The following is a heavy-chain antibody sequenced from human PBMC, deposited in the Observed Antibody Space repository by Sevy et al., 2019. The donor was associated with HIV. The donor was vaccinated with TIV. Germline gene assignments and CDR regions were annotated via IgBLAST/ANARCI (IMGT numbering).Heavy chain of an antibody. CDR2: IYYSGST. V-gene: IGHV4-59*01. D-gene: IGHD3-3*01. CDR1: GGSISSYY. Sequence: SETLSLTCTVSGGSISSYYWSWIRQPPGKGLEWIGYIYYSGSTNYNPSLKSRVTISVDTSKNQYSLKLSSVTAADTAVYYCARVADFWSGFTYNWFDPWGQRTLVTVSS. J-gene: IGHJ5*02. CDR3: ARVADFWSGFTYNWFDP.